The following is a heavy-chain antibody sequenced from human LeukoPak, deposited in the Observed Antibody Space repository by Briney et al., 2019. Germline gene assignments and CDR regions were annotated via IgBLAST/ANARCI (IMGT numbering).Heavy chain of an antibody. D-gene: IGHD6-13*01. CDR1: GFTFRSYD. V-gene: IGHV3-30*02. CDR3: AMSMAAVIY. CDR2: IRKDGSEK. Sequence: PGGSLRLSCAASGFTFRSYDMHWVRQAPGKGLEWVTFIRKDGSEKDYAVSVKGRFTISRDNSKNTLYLQMNTLRAEDTALYFCAMSMAAVIYWGQGTLVTVSS. J-gene: IGHJ4*02.